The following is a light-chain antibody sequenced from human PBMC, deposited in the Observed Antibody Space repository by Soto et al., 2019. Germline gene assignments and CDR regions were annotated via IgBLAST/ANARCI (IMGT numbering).Light chain of an antibody. J-gene: IGLJ1*01. CDR3: QSYDSSLSGLYV. Sequence: QTVVTQPPSVSGAPGQRITISCTGSSSNIGAGYDVHWYRQLPGTAPKLLIFADTKRPSGVPDRFSGSKSGTSASLAITGLQAEDEADYCQSYDSSLSGLYVFGTGTKLTVL. CDR1: SSNIGAGYD. CDR2: ADT. V-gene: IGLV1-40*01.